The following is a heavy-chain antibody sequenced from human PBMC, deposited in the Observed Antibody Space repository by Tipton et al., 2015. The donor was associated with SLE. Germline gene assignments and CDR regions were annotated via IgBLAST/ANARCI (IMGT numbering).Heavy chain of an antibody. J-gene: IGHJ4*02. V-gene: IGHV4-4*07. Sequence: TLSLTCTVSGGSISSYYWSWIRQPAGKGLGWIGRIYTSGSTNYNPSLKSRVTMSVDTSKNQFSLKLSSVTAADTAVYYCARGVLYFDYWGQGTLVTVSS. CDR3: ARGVLYFDY. CDR2: IYTSGST. D-gene: IGHD4/OR15-4a*01. CDR1: GGSISSYY.